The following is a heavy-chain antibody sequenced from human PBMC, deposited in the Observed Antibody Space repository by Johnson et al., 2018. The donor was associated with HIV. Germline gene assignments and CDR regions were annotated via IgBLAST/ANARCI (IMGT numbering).Heavy chain of an antibody. V-gene: IGHV3-72*01. CDR2: IRNRANSYTT. Sequence: VKLVESGGGLVQPGGSLRLSCAASEFTFSDHYMDCVRQAPGKGLEWVGRIRNRANSYTTEYAASVKGRFTISRDDSKNSLYLQMNSLKIEDTAVYYCASVWSDTWAFDIWGQGTMVTVSS. J-gene: IGHJ3*02. CDR1: EFTFSDHY. D-gene: IGHD3-3*01. CDR3: ASVWSDTWAFDI.